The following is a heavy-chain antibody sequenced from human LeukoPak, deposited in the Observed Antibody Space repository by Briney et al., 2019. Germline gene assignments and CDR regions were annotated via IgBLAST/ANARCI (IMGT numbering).Heavy chain of an antibody. CDR1: GVSISAYQ. D-gene: IGHD2-21*01. CDR2: INTKGET. V-gene: IGHV4-4*09. J-gene: IGHJ4*02. CDR3: ATSNDAKIAPFDH. Sequence: SETLSLTCTVSGVSISAYQWSWVRQSPEKGLERIGCINTKGETSYNPSLKSRVTTSVDTSKSQFSLRLTSVTAADTAVYYCATSNDAKIAPFDHWGQGAPVTVSS.